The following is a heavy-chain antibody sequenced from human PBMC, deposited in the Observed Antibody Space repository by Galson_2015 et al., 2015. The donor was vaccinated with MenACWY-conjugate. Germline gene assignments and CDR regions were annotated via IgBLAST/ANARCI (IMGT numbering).Heavy chain of an antibody. CDR2: ISDNGGTT. V-gene: IGHV3-64D*06. J-gene: IGHJ6*03. CDR1: KFTFRSYA. Sequence: SLRLSCAASKFTFRSYAMHWVRQAPGKGLEFVSGISDNGGTTDYADSVKGGFTISRDNSKNTLDLQMSSLRAEDTAVYYCVKDHYMDVWGKGTTVTVSS. CDR3: VKDHYMDV.